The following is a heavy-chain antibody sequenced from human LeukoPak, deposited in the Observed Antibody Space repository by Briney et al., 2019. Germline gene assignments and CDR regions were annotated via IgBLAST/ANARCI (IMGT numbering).Heavy chain of an antibody. D-gene: IGHD6-19*01. J-gene: IGHJ5*02. CDR1: GYTFTSYD. Sequence: ASVKVSCKASGYTFTSYDINWVRQATGQGLEWMGWMNPNSGNTGYAQKFQGRVIMTRNTSISTAYMELSSLRSEDTAVYYCARGLGRWLVGGGYNWFDPWGQGTLVTVSS. V-gene: IGHV1-8*01. CDR2: MNPNSGNT. CDR3: ARGLGRWLVGGGYNWFDP.